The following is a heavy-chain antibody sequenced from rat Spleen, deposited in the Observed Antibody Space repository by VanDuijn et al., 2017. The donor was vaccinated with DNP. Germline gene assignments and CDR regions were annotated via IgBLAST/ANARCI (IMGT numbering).Heavy chain of an antibody. D-gene: IGHD1-7*01. Sequence: EVQLVESGGGSVQPGSPLKLSCAASGFSFRSNWLNWIRQAPGKGLEWVASITPDGSTTYYPDTVKGRFMISKDDARNTGYLQMNNLRSEDTAMYYCSSGGQNMGQGNWFAYWGQGTLVTVSS. V-gene: IGHV5-35*01. J-gene: IGHJ3*01. CDR1: GFSFRSNW. CDR3: SSGGQNMGQGNWFAY. CDR2: ITPDGSTT.